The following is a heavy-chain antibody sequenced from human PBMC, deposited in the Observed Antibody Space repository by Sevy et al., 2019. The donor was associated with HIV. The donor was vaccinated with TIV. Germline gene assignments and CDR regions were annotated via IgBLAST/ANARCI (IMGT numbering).Heavy chain of an antibody. CDR3: AKEPSGSCYYLSYVDV. CDR2: ISGSGGST. CDR1: GFTFSSYA. J-gene: IGHJ6*02. D-gene: IGHD1-26*01. Sequence: GGSLRLSCAASGFTFSSYAMSWVRQAPGKGLEWVSAISGSGGSTYYADSVKGRFTISRDNSKNTLYLQMNSLRAEDTAVYYCAKEPSGSCYYLSYVDVWGQGTTVTVSS. V-gene: IGHV3-23*01.